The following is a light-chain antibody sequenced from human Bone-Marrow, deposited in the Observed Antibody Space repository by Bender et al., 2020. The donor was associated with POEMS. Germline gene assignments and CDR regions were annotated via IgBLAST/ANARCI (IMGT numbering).Light chain of an antibody. J-gene: IGLJ3*02. CDR2: EYD. V-gene: IGLV6-57*03. CDR3: QSHASGKHWV. Sequence: NFVLTQPRSVSVSPRRTMTISCTRTGDCIDTNYIHLYQVRPGSATITVIYEYDRRPSEVPDRFSGSIDSFSNAACLTISGLRPDDEADYIWQSHASGKHWVFGARTNLTVL. CDR1: GDCIDTNY.